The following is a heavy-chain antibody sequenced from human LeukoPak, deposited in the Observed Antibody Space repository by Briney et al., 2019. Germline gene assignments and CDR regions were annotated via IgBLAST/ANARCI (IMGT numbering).Heavy chain of an antibody. J-gene: IGHJ5*02. CDR1: GYTFTSYG. CDR3: ARIFLSVVAPKRWFDP. Sequence: ASVKVSCKASGYTFTSYGISWVRQARGQGLEWMGWISAYNGNTNYAQKLQGRVTMTTDTSTSTAYMELRSLRSDGTAVYYCARIFLSVVAPKRWFDPWGQGTLFTVSS. V-gene: IGHV1-18*01. CDR2: ISAYNGNT. D-gene: IGHD4-23*01.